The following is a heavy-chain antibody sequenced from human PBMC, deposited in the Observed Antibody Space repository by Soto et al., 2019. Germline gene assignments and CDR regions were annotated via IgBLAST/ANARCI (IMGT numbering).Heavy chain of an antibody. D-gene: IGHD6-13*01. J-gene: IGHJ4*02. CDR1: GGSISSYY. Sequence: LSLTCTVSGGSISSYYWSWIRQPPGKGLEWIGYIYYSGSTNYNPSLKSRVTISVDTSKNQFSLKLSSVTAADTAVYYCARLLMWGSSSWFDYWGQGTLVTVSS. CDR3: ARLLMWGSSSWFDY. CDR2: IYYSGST. V-gene: IGHV4-59*08.